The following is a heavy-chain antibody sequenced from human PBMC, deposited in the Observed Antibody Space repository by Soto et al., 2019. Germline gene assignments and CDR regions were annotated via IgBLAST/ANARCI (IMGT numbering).Heavy chain of an antibody. D-gene: IGHD5-12*01. CDR2: INANNGNT. CDR1: GYTFTSYD. Sequence: ASVKVSCKASGYTFTSYDISWVRQAPGQGLEWMGWINANNGNTNYAQKLQGRVTMTTDTSTSTAYMELRSLRSDDTAVYYCARDSAYVDIVATPNSYYYYGMDVWGQGTTVTVSS. CDR3: ARDSAYVDIVATPNSYYYYGMDV. V-gene: IGHV1-18*01. J-gene: IGHJ6*02.